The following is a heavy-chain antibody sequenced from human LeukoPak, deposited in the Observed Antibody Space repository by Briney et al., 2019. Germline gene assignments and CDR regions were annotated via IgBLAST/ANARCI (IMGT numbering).Heavy chain of an antibody. V-gene: IGHV3-30*04. J-gene: IGHJ4*02. Sequence: GGSLRLSCAASGFTFSSYAMHWVRQAPGKGLEWVAVISYDGSNKYYADSVKGRFTISRDNSKNTLYLQMNSLRAEDTAVYYCAKDTRYSSEYWGQGTLVTVSS. D-gene: IGHD5-18*01. CDR1: GFTFSSYA. CDR2: ISYDGSNK. CDR3: AKDTRYSSEY.